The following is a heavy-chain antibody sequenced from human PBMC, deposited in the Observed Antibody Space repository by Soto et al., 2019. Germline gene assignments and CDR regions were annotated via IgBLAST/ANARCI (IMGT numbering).Heavy chain of an antibody. CDR3: ARDRVEYGYSYGLDV. J-gene: IGHJ6*02. D-gene: IGHD3-3*01. V-gene: IGHV3-30*03. CDR1: GFSFNTHG. CDR2: ISHEGTKK. Sequence: QVRLVESGGGVVQPGRSLRLSCEASGFSFNTHGMHWVRQAPGKGLEWVAVISHEGTKKYYGDSVKGRFTISRDNSRDTVYLQMNSLEGEDTAVYFCARDRVEYGYSYGLDVWRLGTTVTVSS.